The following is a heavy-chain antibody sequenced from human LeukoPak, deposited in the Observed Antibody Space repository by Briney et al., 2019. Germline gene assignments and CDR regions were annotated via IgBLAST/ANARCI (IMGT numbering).Heavy chain of an antibody. J-gene: IGHJ6*02. CDR3: TRERMTTVTPYYYYGMDV. D-gene: IGHD4-17*01. CDR1: GFTFGDYA. V-gene: IGHV3-49*04. CDR2: IRSKAYGGTT. Sequence: GGSLRLSCTASGFTFGDYAMSWVRQAPGKGLEWVGFIRSKAYGGTTEYAASVKGRFTISRDDSKSIAYLQMNSLKTEDTAVYYCTRERMTTVTPYYYYGMDVWGQGTTVTVSS.